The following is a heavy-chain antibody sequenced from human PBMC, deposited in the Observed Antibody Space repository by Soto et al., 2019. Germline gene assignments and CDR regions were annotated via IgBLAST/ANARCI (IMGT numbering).Heavy chain of an antibody. CDR1: GGTFSSYA. J-gene: IGHJ6*02. Sequence: ASVKVSCKASGGTFSSYAISWVRQAPGQGLEWMGGIIPIFGTANYAQKFQGRVTITADESTSTAYMELSSLRSEGTAVYYCARGGGIAAAGKLYYYYGMDVWGQGTTVTSP. CDR3: ARGGGIAAAGKLYYYYGMDV. CDR2: IIPIFGTA. D-gene: IGHD6-13*01. V-gene: IGHV1-69*13.